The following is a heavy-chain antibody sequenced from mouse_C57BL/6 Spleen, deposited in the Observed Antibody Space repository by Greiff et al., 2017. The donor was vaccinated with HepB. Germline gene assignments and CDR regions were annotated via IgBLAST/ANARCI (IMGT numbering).Heavy chain of an antibody. V-gene: IGHV1-15*01. Sequence: VKLMESGAELVRPGASVTLSCKASGYTFTDYEMHWVKQTPVHGLEWIGAIDPETGGTAYNQKFKGKAILTADKSSSTAYMELRSLTSEDSAVYYCTKPIYYYGSSDEGNAMDYWGQGTSVTVSS. CDR2: IDPETGGT. J-gene: IGHJ4*01. CDR3: TKPIYYYGSSDEGNAMDY. CDR1: GYTFTDYE. D-gene: IGHD1-1*01.